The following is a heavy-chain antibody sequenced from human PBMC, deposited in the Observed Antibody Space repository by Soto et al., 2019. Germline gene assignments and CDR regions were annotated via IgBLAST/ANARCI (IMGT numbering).Heavy chain of an antibody. CDR2: ISYDGSNK. CDR1: GFTFSNYG. D-gene: IGHD4-17*01. V-gene: IGHV3-30*18. Sequence: QVQLVESGGGVVQPGRSLRLSCAASGFTFSNYGMHWVRQAPGKGLEWVALISYDGSNKYYADSVKGRFTISRDNSKNTLYLQMNSLRAEDTAVYSCAKVPLRPYYFDYRGQGTLVTVSS. J-gene: IGHJ4*02. CDR3: AKVPLRPYYFDY.